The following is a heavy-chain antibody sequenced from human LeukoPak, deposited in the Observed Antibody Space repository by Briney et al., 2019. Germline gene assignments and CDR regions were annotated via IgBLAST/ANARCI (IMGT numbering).Heavy chain of an antibody. J-gene: IGHJ4*02. Sequence: HPGGSLRLSCAVSGFTFSSFWMTWVRQAPGKGLEWVANIKQDGREKCYVDSVKGRFTISRDNAKNSLYLEMNSLRVEDTAVYHCARGAGAIDDWGQGILVIVSS. CDR1: GFTFSSFW. CDR3: ARGAGAIDD. V-gene: IGHV3-7*03. CDR2: IKQDGREK. D-gene: IGHD3-10*01.